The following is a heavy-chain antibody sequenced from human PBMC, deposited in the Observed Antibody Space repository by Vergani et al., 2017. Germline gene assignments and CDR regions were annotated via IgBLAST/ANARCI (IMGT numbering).Heavy chain of an antibody. J-gene: IGHJ3*02. D-gene: IGHD4-17*01. CDR1: GFTFSSYA. CDR3: ARAPDYGDYLDAFDI. V-gene: IGHV3-30-3*01. CDR2: ISYDGSNK. Sequence: QVQLVESGGGVVQPGRSLRLSCAASGFTFSSYAMHWVRQAPGKGLEWVAVISYDGSNKYYADSVKGRFTISRDNSKNTLYLQMNSLRAEDTAVYYCARAPDYGDYLDAFDIWGQGTMVTVSS.